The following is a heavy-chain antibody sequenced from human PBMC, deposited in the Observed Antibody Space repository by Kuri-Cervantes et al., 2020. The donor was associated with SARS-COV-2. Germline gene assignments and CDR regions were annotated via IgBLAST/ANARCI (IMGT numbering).Heavy chain of an antibody. Sequence: ASVKVSRKASGYTFTSYDINWVRQATGQGLEWMGWMNPNSGNTGYAQKFQGRVTMTRNTSISTAYMELSSLRSEDTAVYYCALYGDYDPAFDIWGQGTMVTVSS. CDR2: MNPNSGNT. CDR1: GYTFTSYD. CDR3: ALYGDYDPAFDI. D-gene: IGHD4-17*01. J-gene: IGHJ3*02. V-gene: IGHV1-8*01.